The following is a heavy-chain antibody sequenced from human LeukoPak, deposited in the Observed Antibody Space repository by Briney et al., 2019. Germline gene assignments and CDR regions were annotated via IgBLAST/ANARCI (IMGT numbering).Heavy chain of an antibody. Sequence: ASVKVSCKASGYTFTSYDINWVRQATGQGLEWMGWMNPNSGNTGYAQKFQGRVTMTRNTSISTAYMELSSLRSEDTAVYYCARRYFDWLLSNYYGTDVWGQGTTVTVSS. D-gene: IGHD3-9*01. CDR3: ARRYFDWLLSNYYGTDV. V-gene: IGHV1-8*01. CDR2: MNPNSGNT. J-gene: IGHJ6*02. CDR1: GYTFTSYD.